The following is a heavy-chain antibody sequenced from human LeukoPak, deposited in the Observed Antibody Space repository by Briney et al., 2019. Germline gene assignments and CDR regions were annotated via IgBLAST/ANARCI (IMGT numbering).Heavy chain of an antibody. J-gene: IGHJ4*02. Sequence: GGSLRLSCAASGFTFSSYDMSWVRQAPGKGLEWVSSLSTSGSSTYYADSVKGRFTMSRDNSKNTLYLQMNSLRAEDTAVYYCAKDASQSGSWYGTFDYWGQGTLVTVSS. CDR2: LSTSGSST. CDR3: AKDASQSGSWYGTFDY. V-gene: IGHV3-23*01. CDR1: GFTFSSYD. D-gene: IGHD6-13*01.